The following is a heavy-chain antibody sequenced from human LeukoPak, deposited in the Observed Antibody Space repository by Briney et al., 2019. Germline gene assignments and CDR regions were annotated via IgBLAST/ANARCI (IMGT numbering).Heavy chain of an antibody. CDR3: ARQFPYSSGWYKMDV. J-gene: IGHJ3*01. Sequence: SETLSLTCAVYGGSFSDYYWSWIRQPPGKGLEWIGEIDHGGSTKYNPSLKSRVTISVDTSKNQFSLKLSSVTAADTAVYYSARQFPYSSGWYKMDVWGQGTMVTVSS. V-gene: IGHV4-34*01. CDR1: GGSFSDYY. CDR2: IDHGGST. D-gene: IGHD6-19*01.